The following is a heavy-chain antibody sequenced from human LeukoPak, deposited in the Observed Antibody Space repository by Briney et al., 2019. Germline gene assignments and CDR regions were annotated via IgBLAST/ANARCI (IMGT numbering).Heavy chain of an antibody. CDR3: ARGGIVVVPAAIVRRNWFDP. CDR2: INHSGST. J-gene: IGHJ5*02. V-gene: IGHV4-34*01. D-gene: IGHD2-2*01. CDR1: GGSFSGYC. Sequence: SETLSLTCAVYGGSFSGYCWSWIRQPPGKGLEWIGEINHSGSTNYNPSLKSRVTISVDTSKNQFSLKLSSVTAADTAVYYCARGGIVVVPAAIVRRNWFDPWGQGTLVTVSS.